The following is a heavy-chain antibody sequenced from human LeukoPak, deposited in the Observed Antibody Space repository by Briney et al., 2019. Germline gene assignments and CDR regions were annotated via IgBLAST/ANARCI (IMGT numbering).Heavy chain of an antibody. CDR2: ITSDGTNT. J-gene: IGHJ4*02. Sequence: GGSLRLSCAASGFTFRSSLMHWVRQAPGKGLVWVSRITSDGTNTNYAGSVKGRFTISRDSAKNTLYLEMNSLGAEDTAVYYCARISYDSSGYFDYWGQGTLVTVPS. CDR3: ARISYDSSGYFDY. V-gene: IGHV3-74*01. D-gene: IGHD3-22*01. CDR1: GFTFRSSL.